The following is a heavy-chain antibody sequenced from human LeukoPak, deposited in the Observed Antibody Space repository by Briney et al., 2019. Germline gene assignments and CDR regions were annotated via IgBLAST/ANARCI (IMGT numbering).Heavy chain of an antibody. CDR2: ISGSGGST. CDR1: GFTFSSYA. J-gene: IGHJ4*02. D-gene: IGHD3-16*01. V-gene: IGHV3-23*01. Sequence: PGGSLRLSCAASGFTFSSYAMSWVRQAPGKGLEWVSGISGSGGSTYYAVSVKGRFTISRDNSKNTVYLQMNSLRAEDTAVYYCAKPLLTSRYDFDFWGQGTLVTVSS. CDR3: AKPLLTSRYDFDF.